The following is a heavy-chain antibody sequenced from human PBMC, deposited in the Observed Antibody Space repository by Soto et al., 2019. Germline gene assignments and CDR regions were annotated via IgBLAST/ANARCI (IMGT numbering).Heavy chain of an antibody. V-gene: IGHV1-18*01. CDR2: ISAYNGNT. Sequence: ASVKVSCKASGYTFTSYGISWVRQAPGQGLEWMGWISAYNGNTNYAQKLQGRVTMTTDTSTSTAYMELRSLRSDDTAVYYCARDLFDWLLYDYYYYGMDVWGQGTTVTVSS. CDR3: ARDLFDWLLYDYYYYGMDV. CDR1: GYTFTSYG. D-gene: IGHD3-9*01. J-gene: IGHJ6*02.